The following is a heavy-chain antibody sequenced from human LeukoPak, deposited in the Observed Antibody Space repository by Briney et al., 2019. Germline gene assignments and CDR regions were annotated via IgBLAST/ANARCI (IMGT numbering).Heavy chain of an antibody. V-gene: IGHV4-59*01. CDR2: IYYSGST. CDR1: GGSIGDYY. Sequence: SETLSLTCTVSGGSIGDYYWNWIRQPPGKGLEWIGYIYYSGSTNYNPSLKSRVTISVDTSKNQFSLKLSSVTAADTAVYYCAREPNYWGQGTLVIVSS. J-gene: IGHJ4*02. CDR3: AREPNY.